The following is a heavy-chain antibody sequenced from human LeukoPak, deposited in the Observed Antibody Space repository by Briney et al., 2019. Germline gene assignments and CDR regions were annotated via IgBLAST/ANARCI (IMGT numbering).Heavy chain of an antibody. CDR1: GGTFSSYA. V-gene: IGHV1-69*04. J-gene: IGHJ4*02. D-gene: IGHD6-13*01. CDR3: ARDGPRIAAAGLFDY. Sequence: SVKVSCKASGGTFSSYAISWVRQAPGQGLEWMGRIIPILGIANYAQKFQGRVTITADKSTSTAYMELRSLRSDGTAVYYRARDGPRIAAAGLFDYWGQGTLVTVSS. CDR2: IIPILGIA.